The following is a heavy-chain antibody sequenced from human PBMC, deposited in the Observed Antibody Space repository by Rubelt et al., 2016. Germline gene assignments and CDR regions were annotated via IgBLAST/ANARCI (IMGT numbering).Heavy chain of an antibody. Sequence: QVQLVQSGAEVKKPGASVKVSCKASGYTFTSYGISWVRQAPGQGLEWMGWIIPIFGTANYAQKFQGRVTITADESTSTAYMELSSLRSEDTAVYYCARGGAAAADDNDAFDIWGQGTMVTVSS. CDR1: GYTFTSYG. CDR2: IIPIFGTA. CDR3: ARGGAAAADDNDAFDI. V-gene: IGHV1-69*01. J-gene: IGHJ3*02. D-gene: IGHD6-13*01.